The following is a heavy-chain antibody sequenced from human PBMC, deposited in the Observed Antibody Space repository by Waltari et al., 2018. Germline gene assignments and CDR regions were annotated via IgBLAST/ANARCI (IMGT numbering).Heavy chain of an antibody. CDR2: MRDAGGII. V-gene: IGHV3-23*01. D-gene: IGHD7-27*01. J-gene: IGHJ4*02. CDR1: GFTFSTYV. CDR3: ARGSGVDS. Sequence: EVQLLESGGGLVQPGGSLRLSCAASGFTFSTYVMNWVRQAPGKGLGWVASMRDAGGIINYADSVKGRFTISRDNSKNTLYLQMNSLRADDTAVYYCARGSGVDSWGQGTLVTISS.